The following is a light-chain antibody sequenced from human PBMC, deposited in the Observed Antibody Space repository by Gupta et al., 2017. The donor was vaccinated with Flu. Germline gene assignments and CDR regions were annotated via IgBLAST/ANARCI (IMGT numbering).Light chain of an antibody. CDR3: SSYTSSSTWV. CDR1: SSDVGSYNY. CDR2: EVN. J-gene: IGLJ3*02. Sequence: TSSDVGSYNYVSWYQQHPGKAPKLMIYEVNNRPSGVSNRFSCSKSGNTASLTISGLQAEDEADYYCSSYTSSSTWVFGGGTKLTVL. V-gene: IGLV2-14*01.